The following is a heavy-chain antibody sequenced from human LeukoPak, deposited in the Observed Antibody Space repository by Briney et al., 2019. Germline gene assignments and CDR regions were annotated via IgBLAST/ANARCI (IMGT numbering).Heavy chain of an antibody. Sequence: GASVKVSCKASGYTFTGYYMHWVRQAPGQGLEWMGRINPKSSGTNYAQKLLGRVTMTRDTSINTAYMELTRLRSDDTAVYYCARDPVSVVVVGAYYYYMDVWGKGTTVTVSS. V-gene: IGHV1-2*06. CDR3: ARDPVSVVVVGAYYYYMDV. J-gene: IGHJ6*03. D-gene: IGHD2-2*01. CDR1: GYTFTGYY. CDR2: INPKSSGT.